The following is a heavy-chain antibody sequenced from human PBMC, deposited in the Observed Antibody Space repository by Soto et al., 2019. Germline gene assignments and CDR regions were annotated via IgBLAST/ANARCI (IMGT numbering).Heavy chain of an antibody. CDR3: ARVRLGVTTRLFDY. CDR2: IKNKANSYIT. D-gene: IGHD6-25*01. V-gene: IGHV3-72*01. Sequence: EVQLVESGGGLVQPGGSLRLSCAASGFTFSDHYMDLVRQAPWKGLELVGRIKNKANSYITEYAASVKGRFTISRDDSKNSPDLEMNSLKTEDTAVYYCARVRLGVTTRLFDYWGQGTLVTVSS. CDR1: GFTFSDHY. J-gene: IGHJ4*02.